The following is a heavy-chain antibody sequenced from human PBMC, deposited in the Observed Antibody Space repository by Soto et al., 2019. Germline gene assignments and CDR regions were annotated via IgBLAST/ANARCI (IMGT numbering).Heavy chain of an antibody. J-gene: IGHJ4*02. CDR1: GGSISSYY. D-gene: IGHD5-12*01. CDR2: IYYSGST. Sequence: QVQLQESGPGLVKPSETLSLTCTVSGGSISSYYWSWIRQPPGKGLEWIGYIYYSGSTNYNPSLKSRVTISVDTSKNQFSLKLSSVTAADTAVYYCARLGGYDFPFDYWGQGTLVTVSS. CDR3: ARLGGYDFPFDY. V-gene: IGHV4-59*01.